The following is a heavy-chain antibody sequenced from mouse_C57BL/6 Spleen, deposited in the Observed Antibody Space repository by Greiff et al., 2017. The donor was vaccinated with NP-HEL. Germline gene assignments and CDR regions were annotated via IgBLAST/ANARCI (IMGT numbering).Heavy chain of an antibody. CDR3: ARYCPYIAMDY. J-gene: IGHJ4*01. D-gene: IGHD1-3*01. CDR2: IYPSDSET. CDR1: GYTFTSYW. Sequence: QVQLQQPGAELVRPGSSVKLSCKASGYTFTSYWMDWVKQRPGQGLEWIGNIYPSDSETHYNQKFKDKATLTVDKSSSTAYMQLSSLTSEDSAVYYCARYCPYIAMDYWGQGTSVTVSS. V-gene: IGHV1-61*01.